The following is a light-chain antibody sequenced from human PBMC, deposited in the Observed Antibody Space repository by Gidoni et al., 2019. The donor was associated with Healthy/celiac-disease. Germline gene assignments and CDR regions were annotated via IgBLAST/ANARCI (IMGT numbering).Light chain of an antibody. J-gene: IGKJ4*01. Sequence: IVMTQSPDSLAVSMGERATINCKSSQSVVYSSNNKNYLAWYQQKPGQPPKLLIYWASTRESGVPDRFSGSGSGTDFTLTISSLQAEDVAVYYCQQYYPELTFGGGTKVEIK. V-gene: IGKV4-1*01. CDR3: QQYYPELT. CDR2: WAS. CDR1: QSVVYSSNNKNY.